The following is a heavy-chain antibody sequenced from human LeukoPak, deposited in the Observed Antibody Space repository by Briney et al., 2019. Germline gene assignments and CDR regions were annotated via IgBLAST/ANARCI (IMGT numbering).Heavy chain of an antibody. V-gene: IGHV3-53*01. CDR2: IYTGGST. J-gene: IGHJ3*01. CDR1: GFTVSSDY. D-gene: IGHD2-2*01. CDR3: ARYCSDISCYSFDV. Sequence: GGSLRLSCAASGFTVSSDYMSWVRRAPGKVLEWVSVIYTGGSTSYADSVKGGSTISRDNSKNTLCLQMNRLRAEDTAVYYCARYCSDISCYSFDVWGQGTMVTVSS.